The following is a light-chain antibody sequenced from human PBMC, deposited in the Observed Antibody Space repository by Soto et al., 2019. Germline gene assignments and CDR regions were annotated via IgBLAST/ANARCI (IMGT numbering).Light chain of an antibody. CDR2: DVS. CDR1: SSDIGDYNY. CDR3: SSYTSSSTYV. Sequence: QSALTQPASVSGSPGQSITISCTGTSSDIGDYNYVSWYQQYPGKAPKLIIYDVSTRPSGVSNRFSGSKSGNTASLTISRLQAEDEADYYFSSYTSSSTYVFGTGTQLTAL. J-gene: IGLJ1*01. V-gene: IGLV2-14*01.